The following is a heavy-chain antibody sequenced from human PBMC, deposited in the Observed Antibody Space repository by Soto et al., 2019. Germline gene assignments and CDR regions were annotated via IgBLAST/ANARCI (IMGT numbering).Heavy chain of an antibody. CDR3: ARDGFSSGFDY. V-gene: IGHV3-21*01. CDR2: IGTTSTYI. Sequence: EVQLVESGGGLVEPGGSLRLSCAASGFTFSRHSLNWVRQAPRKGLEWVSSIGTTSTYIYYADSVKGRFTISRDNAKNSLYLQMDSLRAEDTAVYYCARDGFSSGFDYWGQGTLVTASS. CDR1: GFTFSRHS. J-gene: IGHJ4*02. D-gene: IGHD6-19*01.